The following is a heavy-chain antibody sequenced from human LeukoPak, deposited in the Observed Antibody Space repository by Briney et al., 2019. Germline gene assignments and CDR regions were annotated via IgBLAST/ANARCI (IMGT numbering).Heavy chain of an antibody. V-gene: IGHV1-69*13. Sequence: SVNVSCKASVGAFNNYAINWVRQPPGQGVEWMGGIITIFGSSNYAQKFQGRVTIPADESTPTAYMELSSLRSEDTAVHYCARRLGLRWDLPAFDMWGQGTMVTVPS. CDR3: ARRLGLRWDLPAFDM. J-gene: IGHJ3*02. CDR2: IITIFGSS. D-gene: IGHD4-23*01. CDR1: VGAFNNYA.